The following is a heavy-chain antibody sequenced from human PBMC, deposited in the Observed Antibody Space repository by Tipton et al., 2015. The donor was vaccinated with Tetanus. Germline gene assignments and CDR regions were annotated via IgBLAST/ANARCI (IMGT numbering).Heavy chain of an antibody. V-gene: IGHV3-9*01. J-gene: IGHJ4*02. Sequence: SLRLSCAASGFTFGDYAMHWVRQAPGKGLEWVSGIYWGSNRIDYADSVKGRFTISRDNAKNSLYLQMNNLRAEDTALYYCTKDTSPGGLDYWGLGTLVTVSS. D-gene: IGHD3-10*01. CDR3: TKDTSPGGLDY. CDR2: IYWGSNRI. CDR1: GFTFGDYA.